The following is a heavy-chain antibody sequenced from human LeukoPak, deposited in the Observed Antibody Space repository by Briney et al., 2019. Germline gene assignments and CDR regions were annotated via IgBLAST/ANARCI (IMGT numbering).Heavy chain of an antibody. D-gene: IGHD3-16*01. CDR2: ISAYNGNT. J-gene: IGHJ3*02. CDR3: ARDMGDMTPREWAFDI. Sequence: ASVKVSCKASGYTFTSYGISWVRQAPGQGLEWMGWISAYNGNTNYAQKLQGRVTMTTDTSTSTAYMELRSLRSDDTAVYYCARDMGDMTPREWAFDIWGQGTMVTVSS. V-gene: IGHV1-18*01. CDR1: GYTFTSYG.